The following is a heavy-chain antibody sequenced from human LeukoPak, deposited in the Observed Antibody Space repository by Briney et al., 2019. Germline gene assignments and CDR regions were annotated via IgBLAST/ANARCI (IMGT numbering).Heavy chain of an antibody. V-gene: IGHV3-7*03. D-gene: IGHD3-9*01. Sequence: HPGGSLRLSCAASGFTFSDYYVDWVRQAPGKGLEWVANIKTDGSEKYYVDSVKGRFTISRDNAKNSLYLQMNSLRAEDTAVYYCARDYTGYFPWGQGTLVIVSS. CDR3: ARDYTGYFP. CDR1: GFTFSDYY. CDR2: IKTDGSEK. J-gene: IGHJ5*02.